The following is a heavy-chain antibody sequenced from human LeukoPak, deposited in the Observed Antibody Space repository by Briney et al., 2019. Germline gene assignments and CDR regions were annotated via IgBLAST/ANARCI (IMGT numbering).Heavy chain of an antibody. J-gene: IGHJ3*02. D-gene: IGHD2-15*01. CDR1: GFTFSNAW. CDR2: IKSKTDGGTT. V-gene: IGHV3-15*01. Sequence: PGGSLRLSCAASGFTFSNAWMSWVRQAPGKGLEWVGRIKSKTDGGTTDYAAPVKGRFTISRDDSKNTLYLQMNSLKTEDTAVYYCTTDESLLWESSIGYCSGGSCPTVLHAFDIWGQGTMVTVSS. CDR3: TTDESLLWESSIGYCSGGSCPTVLHAFDI.